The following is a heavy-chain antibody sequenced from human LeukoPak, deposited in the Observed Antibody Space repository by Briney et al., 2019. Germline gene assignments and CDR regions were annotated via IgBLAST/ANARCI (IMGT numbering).Heavy chain of an antibody. J-gene: IGHJ4*02. CDR3: ARGLYDILTGPDY. CDR1: GVTFSSYA. CDR2: ISYDGSNK. D-gene: IGHD3-9*01. V-gene: IGHV3-30*04. Sequence: GRSLRLSCAASGVTFSSYAMHWVRQAPGKGLEWVAVISYDGSNKYYADSVKGRFTISRDNSKNTLYLQMNSLRAEDTAVYYCARGLYDILTGPDYWGQGTLVTVSS.